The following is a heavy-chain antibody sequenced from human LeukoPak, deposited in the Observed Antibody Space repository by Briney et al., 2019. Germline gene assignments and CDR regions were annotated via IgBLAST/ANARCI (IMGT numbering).Heavy chain of an antibody. Sequence: SVKVSCKASGGTFSSYAISWVRQAPGQGLEWMGRIIPILGIANYAQKFQGRVTITADKSTSTAYMELSSLRSEDTAVYYCARPMLGYCSSTSCYLDAFDIWGQGTMVTVSS. D-gene: IGHD2-2*01. V-gene: IGHV1-69*04. CDR3: ARPMLGYCSSTSCYLDAFDI. J-gene: IGHJ3*02. CDR2: IIPILGIA. CDR1: GGTFSSYA.